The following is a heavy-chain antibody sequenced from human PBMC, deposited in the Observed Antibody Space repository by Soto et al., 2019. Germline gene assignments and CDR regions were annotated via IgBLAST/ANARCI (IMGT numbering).Heavy chain of an antibody. Sequence: GGSLRPSCAASGFTDSSYYMSWVRQAPGKGLEWVSVIYSGGSTYYADSVKGRFTISRDNSKNTLYLQMNSLRAEDTAVYYCARGTNDRTRYYYDSSGYYSHFDYWGQGTLVTVSS. J-gene: IGHJ4*02. CDR1: GFTDSSYY. CDR3: ARGTNDRTRYYYDSSGYYSHFDY. D-gene: IGHD3-22*01. V-gene: IGHV3-66*01. CDR2: IYSGGST.